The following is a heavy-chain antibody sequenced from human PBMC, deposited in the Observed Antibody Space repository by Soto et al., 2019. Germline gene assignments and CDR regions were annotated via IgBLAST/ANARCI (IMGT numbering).Heavy chain of an antibody. J-gene: IGHJ6*02. Sequence: SETLSLTCAVYGGSFSGYYWSWIRQPPGKGLEWIGEINHSGSTNYNPSLKSRVTISVDTSKNQFSLKLSSVTAADTAVYYCARRLTIFGVVTLTNYGMDVWGQGTTVTVSS. D-gene: IGHD3-3*01. CDR1: GGSFSGYY. CDR3: ARRLTIFGVVTLTNYGMDV. V-gene: IGHV4-34*01. CDR2: INHSGST.